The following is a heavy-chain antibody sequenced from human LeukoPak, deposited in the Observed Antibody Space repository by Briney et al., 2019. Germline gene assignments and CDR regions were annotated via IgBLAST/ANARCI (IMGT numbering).Heavy chain of an antibody. J-gene: IGHJ4*02. D-gene: IGHD6-13*01. CDR2: IYTSGST. CDR3: AREPRSSSWYIRYYFDY. CDR1: GGSISSYY. Sequence: SETLSLTCTVSGGSISSYYWSWILQPAGKGLEWIGRIYTSGSTNYNPSLKSRVTMSVDTSKNQFSLKLSSVTAADTAVYYCAREPRSSSWYIRYYFDYWGQGTLVTVSS. V-gene: IGHV4-4*07.